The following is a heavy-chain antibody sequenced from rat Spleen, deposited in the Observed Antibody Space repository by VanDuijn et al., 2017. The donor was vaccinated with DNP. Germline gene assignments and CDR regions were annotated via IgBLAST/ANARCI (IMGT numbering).Heavy chain of an antibody. V-gene: IGHV5S13*01. D-gene: IGHD1-9*01. CDR1: GFTSSNYG. CDR3: VRTADTTGITLEY. CDR2: INNGGANT. J-gene: IGHJ2*01. Sequence: EVQLVEPGGGLVQPGRSLKLSCAASGFTSSNYGMHWIRQAPTKGLEWVASINNGGANTYYRDSVKGRFTISRDTAKNTLSLQMSSLGSEDMATYYCVRTADTTGITLEYWGQGVMVTVSS.